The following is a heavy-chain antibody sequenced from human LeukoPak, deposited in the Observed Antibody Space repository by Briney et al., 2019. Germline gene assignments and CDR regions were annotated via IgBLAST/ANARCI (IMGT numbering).Heavy chain of an antibody. J-gene: IGHJ4*02. CDR1: GFTFNTYS. V-gene: IGHV3-30*04. Sequence: GKSLRLSCAASGFTFNTYSMHWVRQAPGKGLEWVAVISRDGRNKYYADSVKGRFTISRDNSRNTLSLQMNSLRLDDTAVFYCARVATGLYASGSYSDFWGQGTLVTVSS. CDR3: ARVATGLYASGSYSDF. CDR2: ISRDGRNK. D-gene: IGHD3-10*01.